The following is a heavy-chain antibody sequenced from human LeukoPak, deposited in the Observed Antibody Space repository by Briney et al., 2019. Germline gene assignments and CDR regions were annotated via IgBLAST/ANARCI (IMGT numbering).Heavy chain of an antibody. J-gene: IGHJ4*02. D-gene: IGHD6-19*01. V-gene: IGHV3-21*01. CDR3: ARDVIAGSGWTVRYFDY. CDR1: GFTFSSYS. Sequence: SGGSLRLSCAASGFTFSSYSMNWVRQAPGKGLEWVSSISSSSSYIYYADSVKGRFTISRDNAKNSLYLQMNSLRAEDTAVYYCARDVIAGSGWTVRYFDYWGQGTLVTVSS. CDR2: ISSSSSYI.